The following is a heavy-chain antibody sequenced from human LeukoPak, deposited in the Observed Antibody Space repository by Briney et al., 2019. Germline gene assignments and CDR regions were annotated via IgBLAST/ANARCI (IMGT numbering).Heavy chain of an antibody. CDR2: IYSGGST. D-gene: IGHD3-10*02. Sequence: GGSLRLSCAASGFTVSSNYMSWVRQAPGEGLEWVSVIYSGGSTYYADSVKGRFTISRDNSKNTLYLQMNSLRAEDTAVYYCAELGITMIGGVWGKGTTVTISS. CDR3: AELGITMIGGV. J-gene: IGHJ6*04. CDR1: GFTVSSNY. V-gene: IGHV3-53*01.